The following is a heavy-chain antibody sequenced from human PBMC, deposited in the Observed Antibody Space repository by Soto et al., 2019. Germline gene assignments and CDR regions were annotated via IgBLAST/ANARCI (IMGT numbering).Heavy chain of an antibody. Sequence: QVQLVQSGAEVKKPGDSVKVSCKTSGYSFYNNDISWVRQATGQGLEWMGWMNPGSGKAGYADKFQGRVTMTRNASISTAYMELSNLRSEDTAVYYCVRMAAAGTLNWFDPVGQGTLVSVSS. CDR3: VRMAAAGTLNWFDP. CDR2: MNPGSGKA. J-gene: IGHJ5*02. V-gene: IGHV1-8*01. CDR1: GYSFYNND. D-gene: IGHD6-25*01.